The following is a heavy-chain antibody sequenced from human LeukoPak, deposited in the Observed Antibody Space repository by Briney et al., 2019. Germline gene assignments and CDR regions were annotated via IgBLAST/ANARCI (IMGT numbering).Heavy chain of an antibody. CDR2: IKQDGSEK. CDR3: ARDSPGFDY. J-gene: IGHJ4*02. V-gene: IGHV3-7*01. CDR1: GITFSNYW. Sequence: GGSLRLSCAASGITFSNYWMSWVRQAPGKGLEWVANIKQDGSEKYYVDSVKGRFTISRDNAKNSLYLQMNSLRAEDTAVYYCARDSPGFDYWGQGTLVTVSS.